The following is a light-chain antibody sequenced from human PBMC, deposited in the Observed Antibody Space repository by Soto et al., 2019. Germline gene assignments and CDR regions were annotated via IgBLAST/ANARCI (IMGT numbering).Light chain of an antibody. Sequence: DIVMTQSPDSLAVSLGERATINCKSSQNVLYSSNNKNYLAWYRQTPGQPPKLLIYWASTRESGVPDRFSGSGSGTDFTLTISSLQAEDVAVYYCQQYYDTPFTFGQGTKLEIK. CDR1: QNVLYSSNNKNY. V-gene: IGKV4-1*01. CDR2: WAS. J-gene: IGKJ2*01. CDR3: QQYYDTPFT.